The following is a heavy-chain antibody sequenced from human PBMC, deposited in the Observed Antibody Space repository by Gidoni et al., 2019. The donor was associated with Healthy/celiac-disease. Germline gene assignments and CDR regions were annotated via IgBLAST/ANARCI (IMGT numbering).Heavy chain of an antibody. CDR1: GGSISSSSYY. D-gene: IGHD3-22*01. J-gene: IGHJ4*02. Sequence: QLQLQESGPGLVKPSETLSLTCTVSGGSISSSSYYWGWIRQPPGKGLEWIGSIYYSGSTYYNPSLKSRVTISVDTSKNQFSLKLSSVTAADTAVYYCAGIQNYYDSSGYHYYFDYWGQGTLVTVSS. CDR3: AGIQNYYDSSGYHYYFDY. CDR2: IYYSGST. V-gene: IGHV4-39*01.